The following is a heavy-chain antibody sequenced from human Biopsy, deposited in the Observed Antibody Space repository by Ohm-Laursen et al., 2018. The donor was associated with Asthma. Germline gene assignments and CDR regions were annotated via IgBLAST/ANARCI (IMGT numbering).Heavy chain of an antibody. CDR2: IPQGGAT. J-gene: IGHJ6*02. D-gene: IGHD2-8*01. CDR1: RGPFRGYV. CDR3: ASGPQWSGLDI. Sequence: SDTLSLTCTLNRGPFRGYVWAWIRQPPGKGLEWIGEIPQGGATAVNPSLKSRGTISMDPSKSQLYLSLRSLTAADTAVYYCASGPQWSGLDIWGQGTTVTVSS. V-gene: IGHV4-34*01.